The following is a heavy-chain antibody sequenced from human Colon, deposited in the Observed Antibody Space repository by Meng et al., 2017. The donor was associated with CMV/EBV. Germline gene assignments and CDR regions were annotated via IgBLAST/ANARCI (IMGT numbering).Heavy chain of an antibody. D-gene: IGHD4-17*01. V-gene: IGHV3-30*04. CDR2: ISYDGSNK. Sequence: LGCATSGLSVSSEAMPGDRQAQGKGMEWVAVISYDGSNKYYADSVKGRFTISRDNSKNTLYLQMNSLRAEDTAVYYCARGYGDYLDYWGQGTLVTVSS. J-gene: IGHJ4*02. CDR3: ARGYGDYLDY. CDR1: GLSVSSEA.